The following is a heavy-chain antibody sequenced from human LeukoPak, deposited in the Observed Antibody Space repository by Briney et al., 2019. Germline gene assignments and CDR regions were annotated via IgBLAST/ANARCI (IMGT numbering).Heavy chain of an antibody. D-gene: IGHD1-26*01. CDR2: IYYSGST. Sequence: SETLSLTCTVSGGSISSSSYYWGWIRQPPGKGLEWIGSIYYSGSTYYNPSLKSRVTMSVDTSKNQFSLKLSSVTAADTAVYYCARLIRISEWELLRYYFDYWGQGTLVTVSS. CDR3: ARLIRISEWELLRYYFDY. J-gene: IGHJ4*02. CDR1: GGSISSSSYY. V-gene: IGHV4-39*07.